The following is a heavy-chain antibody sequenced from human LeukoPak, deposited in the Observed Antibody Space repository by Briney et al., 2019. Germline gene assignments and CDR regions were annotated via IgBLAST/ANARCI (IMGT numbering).Heavy chain of an antibody. Sequence: GGSLRLSCEASGFTFSTYSMNWVRQAPGKGLEWVSSISSSSYYIYYADSVKGRFTISRDNAKNSLYLQMNSPRAEDTAVYYXARDKDSSSSLDYWGQGTLVTVSS. J-gene: IGHJ4*02. D-gene: IGHD3-22*01. V-gene: IGHV3-21*01. CDR1: GFTFSTYS. CDR2: ISSSSYYI. CDR3: ARDKDSSSSLDY.